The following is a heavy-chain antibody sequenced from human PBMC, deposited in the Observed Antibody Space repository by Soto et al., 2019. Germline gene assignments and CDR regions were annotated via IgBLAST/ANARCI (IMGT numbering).Heavy chain of an antibody. J-gene: IGHJ4*02. V-gene: IGHV4-30-2*01. CDR2: IYHSGST. D-gene: IGHD3-22*01. CDR1: GGSISSGGYS. CDR3: ASGRARYYYDSSGYFDY. Sequence: SETLSLTCAVSGGSISSGGYSWSWIRQPPGKGLEWIGYIYHSGSTYYNPSLKSRVTISVDRSKNQFSLKLSSVTAADTAVYYCASGRARYYYDSSGYFDYWGQGTPVTVSS.